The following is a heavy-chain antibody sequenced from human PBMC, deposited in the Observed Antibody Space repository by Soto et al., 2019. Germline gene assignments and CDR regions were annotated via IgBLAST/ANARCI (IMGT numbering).Heavy chain of an antibody. V-gene: IGHV4-31*03. Sequence: QVQLQESGPGLVKPSQTLSLTCTVSGGSISSGGYYWSWIRQHPGKGLEWIGHIYYSGSTYYNPSLKGRVTISVDTSKNQFSLKLSSVTAADTAVYYCARLRYCSSTSCHRFDPWGQGTLVTVSS. CDR2: IYYSGST. CDR3: ARLRYCSSTSCHRFDP. J-gene: IGHJ5*02. D-gene: IGHD2-2*02. CDR1: GGSISSGGYY.